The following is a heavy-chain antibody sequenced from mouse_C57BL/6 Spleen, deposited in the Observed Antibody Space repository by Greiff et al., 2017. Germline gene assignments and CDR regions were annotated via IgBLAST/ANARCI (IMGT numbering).Heavy chain of an antibody. J-gene: IGHJ2*01. CDR3: ARSGVYYVNFDY. Sequence: QVQLQQSGAELVRPGASVKLSCKASGYTFTDYYINWVKQRPGQGLEWIARIYPGSGNTYYNEKFKGKATLTAEKSSSTAYMQLSSLTSEDSAVYFCARSGVYYVNFDYWGQGTTLTVSS. V-gene: IGHV1-76*01. CDR1: GYTFTDYY. D-gene: IGHD1-1*01. CDR2: IYPGSGNT.